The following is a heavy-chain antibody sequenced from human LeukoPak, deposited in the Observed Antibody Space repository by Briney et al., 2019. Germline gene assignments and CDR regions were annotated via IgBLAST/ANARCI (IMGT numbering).Heavy chain of an antibody. D-gene: IGHD1-26*01. CDR1: GYTFTGYY. V-gene: IGHV1-2*02. J-gene: IGHJ5*02. Sequence: ASVKVSCKASGYTFTGYYMHWVRQAPGQGLEWMGWINPNSGGTNYAQEFQGRITMTRDTSISTAYMELSRLRSDDTAVYYCARVGATYSGDPWGQGTLVTVSS. CDR3: ARVGATYSGDP. CDR2: INPNSGGT.